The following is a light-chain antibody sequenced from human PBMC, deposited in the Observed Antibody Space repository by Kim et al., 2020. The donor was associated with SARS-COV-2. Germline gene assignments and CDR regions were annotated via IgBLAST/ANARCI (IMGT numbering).Light chain of an antibody. J-gene: IGLJ2*01. CDR2: SNS. V-gene: IGLV1-44*01. Sequence: ELTQPPSASGTPGQRVIISCSGNSFNIGSNTVNWYQQLPGTAPKLLIYSNSQRPSGVSDRFSGAKSGTSASLVISGLQSEDEADYHCAAWDDSLNGAVFGGGTQLTVL. CDR3: AAWDDSLNGAV. CDR1: SFNIGSNT.